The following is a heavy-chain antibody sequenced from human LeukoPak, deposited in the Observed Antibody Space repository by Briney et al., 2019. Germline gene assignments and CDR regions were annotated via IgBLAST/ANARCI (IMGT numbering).Heavy chain of an antibody. CDR2: ISSSSSYI. Sequence: GGSLRLSCAASGFTFSSYSMNWVRQAPGKGLEWVSSISSSSSYIYYADSVKGRFTISRDNAKNSLYLQMNSLRAEDTAVYYCARDLFSIAVAGSSFDYWGQGTLVTVSS. CDR3: ARDLFSIAVAGSSFDY. J-gene: IGHJ4*02. V-gene: IGHV3-21*01. CDR1: GFTFSSYS. D-gene: IGHD6-19*01.